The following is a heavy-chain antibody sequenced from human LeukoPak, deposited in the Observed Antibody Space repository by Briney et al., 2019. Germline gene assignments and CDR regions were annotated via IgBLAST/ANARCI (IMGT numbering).Heavy chain of an antibody. CDR2: INHSGST. Sequence: SETLSLTCAVYGGSFSGYYWSWIRQPPGKGLEWIGEINHSGSTNYNPSLKSRVTISVDTSKNQFSLKLSSVTAADTAVYYCARGDYDTLTGYPYYYYYGMDVWGQGTTVTVSS. J-gene: IGHJ6*02. CDR3: ARGDYDTLTGYPYYYYYGMDV. D-gene: IGHD3-9*01. V-gene: IGHV4-34*01. CDR1: GGSFSGYY.